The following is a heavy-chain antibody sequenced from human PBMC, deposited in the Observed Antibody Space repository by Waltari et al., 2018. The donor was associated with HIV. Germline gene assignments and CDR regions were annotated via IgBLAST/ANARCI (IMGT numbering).Heavy chain of an antibody. J-gene: IGHJ4*02. D-gene: IGHD1-26*01. CDR3: ARGPTRYYFDY. V-gene: IGHV4-59*01. Sequence: QVQLQESGPGLVKPSETLSLTCAVSGGSISSYYWSWIRQSPGKGLEWIGYIFYSGSTNYNPSRKSRVTISVDTSKNQFSLKLSSVTAADTAVYYCARGPTRYYFDYWGQGTLVTVSS. CDR2: IFYSGST. CDR1: GGSISSYY.